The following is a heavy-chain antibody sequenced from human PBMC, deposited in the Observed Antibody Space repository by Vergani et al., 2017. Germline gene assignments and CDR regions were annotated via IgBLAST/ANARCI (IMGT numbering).Heavy chain of an antibody. J-gene: IGHJ3*02. Sequence: QVQLQQWGAGLLKPSETLSLTCAVYGGSFSGYYWSWIRQPPGKGLEWIGEINHSGSTNYNPSLKSRVTISVDTSKNQFSLKLSSVTAEDTAVYYCARDYYYGSGNDAFDIWGQGTMVTVSS. V-gene: IGHV4-34*01. CDR3: ARDYYYGSGNDAFDI. CDR1: GGSFSGYY. CDR2: INHSGST. D-gene: IGHD3-10*01.